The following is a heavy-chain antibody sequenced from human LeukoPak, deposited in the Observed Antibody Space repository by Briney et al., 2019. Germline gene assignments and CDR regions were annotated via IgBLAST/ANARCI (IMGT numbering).Heavy chain of an antibody. J-gene: IGHJ4*02. D-gene: IGHD1-26*01. V-gene: IGHV1-69*04. Sequence: SVKVSCKASGGTFSSYAINWVRQAPGQGLEWMGRIIPILGIANYAQKFQGRVTITADKSTSTAYMELSSLRSEDTAVYYCARLGEQPYYFDYWGQGTLVTVSS. CDR1: GGTFSSYA. CDR3: ARLGEQPYYFDY. CDR2: IIPILGIA.